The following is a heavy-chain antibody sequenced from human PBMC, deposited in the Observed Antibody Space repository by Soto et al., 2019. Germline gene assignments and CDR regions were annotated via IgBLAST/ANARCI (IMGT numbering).Heavy chain of an antibody. CDR3: AKDARVRSGLFDY. D-gene: IGHD3-10*01. CDR1: GFTFSDYA. Sequence: GGSLRLSCEASGFTFSDYAMSWVRQAPGKGLEWVSGISGGGASTYYADSVKGRFTISRDKSKNTLYLQMRSLIVEDTAIYYCAKDARVRSGLFDYWGQGTLVTVSS. CDR2: ISGGGAST. V-gene: IGHV3-23*01. J-gene: IGHJ4*02.